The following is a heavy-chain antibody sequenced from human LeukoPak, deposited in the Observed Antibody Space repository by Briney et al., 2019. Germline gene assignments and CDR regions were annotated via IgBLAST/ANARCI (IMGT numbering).Heavy chain of an antibody. CDR3: ARAPRNYYTYYFDY. Sequence: GGSLRLSCAASGFTFSIYAMSWVRQAPGKGLEWVSVIYSGGSTYYADSVKGRFTISRDNSKNTLYLQMNSLRAEDTAVYYCARAPRNYYTYYFDYWGQGTLVTVSS. CDR2: IYSGGST. J-gene: IGHJ4*02. D-gene: IGHD3-10*01. CDR1: GFTFSIYA. V-gene: IGHV3-53*01.